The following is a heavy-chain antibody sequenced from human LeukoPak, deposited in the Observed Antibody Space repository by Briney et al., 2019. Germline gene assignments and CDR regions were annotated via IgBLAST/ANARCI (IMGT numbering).Heavy chain of an antibody. J-gene: IGHJ4*02. V-gene: IGHV3-48*04. CDR3: ARMSSSSWYL. D-gene: IGHD6-13*01. Sequence: GGPLRLSCAASGFTFSSYWMSWVRQAPGKGLEWVSYISSSGSTIYYADSVKGRFTISRDNAKNSLYLQMNSLRAEDTAVYYCARMSSSSWYLWGQGTLVTVSS. CDR2: ISSSGSTI. CDR1: GFTFSSYW.